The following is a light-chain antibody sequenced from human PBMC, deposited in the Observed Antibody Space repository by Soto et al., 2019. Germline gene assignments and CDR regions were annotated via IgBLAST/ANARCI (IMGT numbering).Light chain of an antibody. CDR3: QQRSNWPIT. J-gene: IGKJ5*01. V-gene: IGKV3D-20*02. CDR2: GAS. Sequence: DIVLTQSPGPLSLSPGERATLSCMSSQSVSSSYLAWYQQKPGQAPRLIIYGASSRATGIPDRFSGGWSGTDFTLTISSLEPEDVAVYYCQQRSNWPITFGQGTRLEIK. CDR1: QSVSSSY.